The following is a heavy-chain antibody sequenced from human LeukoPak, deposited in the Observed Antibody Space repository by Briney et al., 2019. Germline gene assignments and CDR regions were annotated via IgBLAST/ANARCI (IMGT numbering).Heavy chain of an antibody. V-gene: IGHV4-38-2*02. CDR1: GYTISSGYY. J-gene: IGHJ4*02. CDR3: ARRHYDFWSGYPFDY. D-gene: IGHD3-3*01. Sequence: SETLSLTCTVSGYTISSGYYWGWIRQPPGKGLEWIGSIYQSGSTYYNPSLKSRVTISVDTSKNQFSLKLSSVTAADTAVYYCARRHYDFWSGYPFDYWGQGTLVTVSS. CDR2: IYQSGST.